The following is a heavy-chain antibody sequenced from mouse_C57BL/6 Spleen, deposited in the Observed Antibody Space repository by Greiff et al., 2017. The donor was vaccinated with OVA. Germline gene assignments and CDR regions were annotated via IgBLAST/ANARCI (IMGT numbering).Heavy chain of an antibody. V-gene: IGHV1-15*01. CDR1: GYTFTDYE. CDR3: TRWVITTVVAPYFDY. D-gene: IGHD1-1*01. CDR2: IDPETGGT. J-gene: IGHJ2*01. Sequence: QVQLQQSGAELVRPGASVTLSCKASGYTFTDYEMHWVKQTPVHGLEWIGAIDPETGGTAYNQKFKGKAILTADKSSSTAYMELRSLTAEDSAVYYCTRWVITTVVAPYFDYGGQGTTLTVSS.